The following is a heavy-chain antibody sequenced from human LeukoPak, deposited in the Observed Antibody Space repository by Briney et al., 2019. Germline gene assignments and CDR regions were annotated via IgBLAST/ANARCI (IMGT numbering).Heavy chain of an antibody. CDR3: ARGRGVVRGVIPQGYLDY. V-gene: IGHV4-39*01. CDR2: IYYSGNT. J-gene: IGHJ4*02. D-gene: IGHD3-10*01. CDR1: GGSISSSSYY. Sequence: SETLSLICTVSGGSISSSSYYWGWIRQPPGKGLEWIGTIYYSGNTYYNPSLKSRVTISVDTSKNQFSLKLSSVTAADTAVYYCARGRGVVRGVIPQGYLDYWGQGTLVTVSS.